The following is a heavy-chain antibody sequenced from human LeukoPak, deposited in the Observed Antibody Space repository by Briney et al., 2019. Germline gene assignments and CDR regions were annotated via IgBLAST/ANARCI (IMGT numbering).Heavy chain of an antibody. CDR2: IYHSGST. D-gene: IGHD6-13*01. CDR3: ARDRAAAGNWGWFDP. J-gene: IGHJ5*02. CDR1: GGSISSSNW. Sequence: PSETLSLTCAVSGGSISSSNWWSWVRPPPGKGLEWIGEIYHSGSTNCNPPLKSRVTISVDKSKNQFSLKLSSVTAADTAVYYCARDRAAAGNWGWFDPWGQGTLVTVSS. V-gene: IGHV4-4*02.